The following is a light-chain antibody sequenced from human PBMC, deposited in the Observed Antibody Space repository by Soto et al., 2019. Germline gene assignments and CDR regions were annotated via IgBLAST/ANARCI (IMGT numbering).Light chain of an antibody. CDR2: AAS. CDR3: QKSYSTPWT. CDR1: QSISSY. V-gene: IGKV1-39*01. J-gene: IGKJ1*01. Sequence: DIQMTQSPSSLSASVGDRVTITCRASQSISSYLNWYQQKPGIAPKLLIYAASSLQSGVPSRFSGSGSGTDFTLTIGSLQPEDFATYYCQKSYSTPWTFGQGTKLEIK.